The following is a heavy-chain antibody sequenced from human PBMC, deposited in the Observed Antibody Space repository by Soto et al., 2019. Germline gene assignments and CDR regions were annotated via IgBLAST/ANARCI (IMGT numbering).Heavy chain of an antibody. Sequence: PSETLSLTCAVYGGSFSGYYWSWIRQPPGKGLEWIGEINHSGSTNYNPSLKSRVTISVDASKNQFSLKLSSVTAADTAVYYCARGIHWFDPWGQGTLVTVSS. J-gene: IGHJ5*02. CDR1: GGSFSGYY. V-gene: IGHV4-34*01. CDR2: INHSGST. CDR3: ARGIHWFDP.